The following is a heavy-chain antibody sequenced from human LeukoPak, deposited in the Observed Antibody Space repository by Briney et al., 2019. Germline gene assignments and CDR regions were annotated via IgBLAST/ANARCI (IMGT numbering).Heavy chain of an antibody. V-gene: IGHV3-74*01. CDR2: INSDGSST. D-gene: IGHD2-15*01. J-gene: IGHJ4*02. Sequence: GGSLRLSCAASGFTFSSYWMHWVRQAPGKGLVWVSRINSDGSSTSYADSVKGRFTISRDNAKNTLYLQMNSLRAEDTAVYCCARVDPTLGYCSGGSCHTFDYWGQGTLVTVSS. CDR3: ARVDPTLGYCSGGSCHTFDY. CDR1: GFTFSSYW.